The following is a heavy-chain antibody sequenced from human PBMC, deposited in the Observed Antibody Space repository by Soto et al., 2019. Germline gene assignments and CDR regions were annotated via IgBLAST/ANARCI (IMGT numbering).Heavy chain of an antibody. CDR3: ANSYDFWSGYYPYYFDY. V-gene: IGHV3-23*01. D-gene: IGHD3-3*01. J-gene: IGHJ4*02. Sequence: GGSLRLSCAASGFTFSSYAMSWVRQAPGKGLEWVSAISGSGGSTYYADSVKGRFTISRDNSKNTLYLQMNSLRAEDTAVYYCANSYDFWSGYYPYYFDYWGQGTLVTVSS. CDR1: GFTFSSYA. CDR2: ISGSGGST.